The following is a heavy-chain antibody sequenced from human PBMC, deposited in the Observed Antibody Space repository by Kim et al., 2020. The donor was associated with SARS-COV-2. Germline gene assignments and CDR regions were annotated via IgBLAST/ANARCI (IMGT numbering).Heavy chain of an antibody. CDR3: ARVSTMVRGYFDY. D-gene: IGHD3-10*01. V-gene: IGHV4-39*07. Sequence: YNPSLKSRVTISVDTSKNQFSLKLSSVTAADTAVYYCARVSTMVRGYFDYWGQGTLVTVSS. J-gene: IGHJ4*02.